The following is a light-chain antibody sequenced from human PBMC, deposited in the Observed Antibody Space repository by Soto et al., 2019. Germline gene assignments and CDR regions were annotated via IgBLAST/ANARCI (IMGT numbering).Light chain of an antibody. CDR3: SSYTSSSTVV. V-gene: IGLV2-14*02. Sequence: QSALTQPASVSGSLGQSITISCTGSSSDVGTYYFVSWYQQHPGKVPKLMIYEGTKRPSGVSDRFSGSKSGNTASMTISGLQAEDEANYYCSSYTSSSTVVFGGGTQLTVL. J-gene: IGLJ2*01. CDR1: SSDVGTYYF. CDR2: EGT.